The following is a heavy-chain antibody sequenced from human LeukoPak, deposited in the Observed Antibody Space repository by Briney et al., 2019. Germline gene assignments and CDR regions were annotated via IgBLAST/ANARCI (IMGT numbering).Heavy chain of an antibody. CDR2: ISGSGSGT. J-gene: IGHJ4*02. CDR3: ARDYSGYGFPSYFDY. V-gene: IGHV3-23*01. Sequence: GGSLRLSRAASGFTISSYAMSWVRQAPGKGLEWVSGISGSGSGTYYADSVKGRFTISRDNSKNTLFLQMDSLRAEDTAVYYCARDYSGYGFPSYFDYWGQGTLVTVSS. D-gene: IGHD5-12*01. CDR1: GFTISSYA.